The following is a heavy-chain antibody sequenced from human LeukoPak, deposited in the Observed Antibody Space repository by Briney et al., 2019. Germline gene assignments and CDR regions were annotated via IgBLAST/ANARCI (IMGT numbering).Heavy chain of an antibody. CDR1: GFTFSSYT. V-gene: IGHV3-23*01. Sequence: GGSLRLSCAASGFTFSSYTMNWVRQAPGKGLEWVSAISGSGGSTYYADSVKGRFTISRDNSKNTLYLQMNSLRAEDTAVYYCAKDVELAPENWSDPWGQGTLVTVSS. J-gene: IGHJ5*02. D-gene: IGHD1-14*01. CDR2: ISGSGGST. CDR3: AKDVELAPENWSDP.